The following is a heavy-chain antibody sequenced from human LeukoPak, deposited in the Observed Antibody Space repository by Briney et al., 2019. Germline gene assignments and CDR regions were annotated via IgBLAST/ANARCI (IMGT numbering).Heavy chain of an antibody. J-gene: IGHJ4*02. Sequence: GGSLRLSCAVSEFTFSHFAMHWVRQAPGKGLEWVAVLSSHGNDGYYADSVKGRFTISRDNSKNTLYLQIDSLRAEDTAIYYCTRDAYNLNDFDYWGQGTLVSVSS. D-gene: IGHD5-24*01. CDR2: LSSHGNDG. V-gene: IGHV3-30*01. CDR3: TRDAYNLNDFDY. CDR1: EFTFSHFA.